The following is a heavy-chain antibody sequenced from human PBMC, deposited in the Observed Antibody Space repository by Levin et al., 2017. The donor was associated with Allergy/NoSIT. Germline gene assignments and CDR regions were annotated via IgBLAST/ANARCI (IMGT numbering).Heavy chain of an antibody. CDR1: GYTFTGYY. D-gene: IGHD2/OR15-2a*01. V-gene: IGHV1-2*02. Sequence: GGSLRLSCKASGYTFTGYYMHWVRQAPGQGLEWMGWINPNSGGTNYAQKFQGRVSMTRDTSISTAYMELRRLRSDDTAVYYCARVVYDSYYYYGMDVWGQGTTVTVSS. J-gene: IGHJ6*02. CDR3: ARVVYDSYYYYGMDV. CDR2: INPNSGGT.